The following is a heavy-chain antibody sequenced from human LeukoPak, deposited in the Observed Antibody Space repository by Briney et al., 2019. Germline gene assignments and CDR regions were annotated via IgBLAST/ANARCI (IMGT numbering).Heavy chain of an antibody. Sequence: GGSLRLSCAASGFTVSSNYMNWVRQAPGQGLEWVSIIYTGGYTSYADSVKGRFTISRDNSKNTLYLQMNSLRADDTAVYYCARVGVNTGHWDFDLWGRGTLVTVSS. CDR2: IYTGGYT. CDR3: ARVGVNTGHWDFDL. CDR1: GFTVSSNY. J-gene: IGHJ2*01. D-gene: IGHD1-26*01. V-gene: IGHV3-66*01.